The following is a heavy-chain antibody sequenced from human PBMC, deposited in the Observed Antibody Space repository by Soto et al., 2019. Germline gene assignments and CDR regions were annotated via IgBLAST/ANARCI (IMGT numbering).Heavy chain of an antibody. CDR2: ISAYNGNT. CDR1: GYTFTSYG. CDR3: ARVAAGRRFDY. Sequence: ASVKVSFKASGYTFTSYGISWVRQAPGQGLEWMGWISAYNGNTNYAQKHQGRVTMTTDTSTSTAYMELRSLRSDDTAVYYCARVAAGRRFDYWGQGTLVTVSS. V-gene: IGHV1-18*01. D-gene: IGHD6-13*01. J-gene: IGHJ4*02.